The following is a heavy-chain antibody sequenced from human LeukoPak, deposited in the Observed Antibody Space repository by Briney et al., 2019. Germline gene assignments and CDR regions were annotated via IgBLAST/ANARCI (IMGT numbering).Heavy chain of an antibody. CDR1: GFTFSSYA. CDR2: ISGSGGST. Sequence: GGSLRLSCAASGFTFSSYAMSWVRQAPGKGLEWLSAISGSGGSTNYAPSVKGRLTISRDNSKHTLYLQMNSLRAEDTAVYYCAKTLFYDRGHETFQHWGRGTLVTVSS. D-gene: IGHD2/OR15-2a*01. V-gene: IGHV3-23*01. CDR3: AKTLFYDRGHETFQH. J-gene: IGHJ1*01.